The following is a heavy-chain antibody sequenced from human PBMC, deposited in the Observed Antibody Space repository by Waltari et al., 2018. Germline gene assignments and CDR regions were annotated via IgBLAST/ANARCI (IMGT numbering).Heavy chain of an antibody. V-gene: IGHV4-4*02. CDR3: ARDRGRGLYLDS. Sequence: QLQLQESGPGLVQPSGTLSLTCAVSGDSMSSSDCWSWVRQSPRKGLEWIGQVRGDGRTNYNPSFASRVSVSLDTSNKQFSLKVTSATAADTAVYYCARDRGRGLYLDSWGPGTLVTVSP. CDR1: GDSMSSSDC. D-gene: IGHD2-15*01. CDR2: VRGDGRT. J-gene: IGHJ4*02.